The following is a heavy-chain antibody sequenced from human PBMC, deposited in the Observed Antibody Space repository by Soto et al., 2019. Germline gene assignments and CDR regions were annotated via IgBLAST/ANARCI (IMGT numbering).Heavy chain of an antibody. Sequence: HVQLVQSGAEVKKPGASVKVSCKASGYTFTNYYMHWVRQAPGKGLEWMGLINPSGHGTSYAQKFQGRVTMTRDTTPSTVYMEVSSLRSEDTAVYYCASLFGSGSHAYFDYWGQGTLVTGSS. V-gene: IGHV1-46*03. CDR1: GYTFTNYY. D-gene: IGHD3-10*01. CDR2: INPSGHGT. CDR3: ASLFGSGSHAYFDY. J-gene: IGHJ4*02.